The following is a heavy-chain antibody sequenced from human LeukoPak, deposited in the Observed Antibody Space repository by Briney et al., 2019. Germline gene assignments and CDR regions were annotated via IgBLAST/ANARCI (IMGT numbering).Heavy chain of an antibody. CDR1: GFTFSSYA. V-gene: IGHV3-23*01. CDR2: ISGSGGSQ. J-gene: IGHJ3*02. Sequence: GGSMRLSCAASGFTFSSYAMSWVRQPPGKWLEWVSAISGSGGSQYYADSVNGRFTISRDTSKNTLYLQMNRMRAEDTAVYYCAKAAPRYYYDSSGYWLVDIWGQGTMVTASS. CDR3: AKAAPRYYYDSSGYWLVDI. D-gene: IGHD3-22*01.